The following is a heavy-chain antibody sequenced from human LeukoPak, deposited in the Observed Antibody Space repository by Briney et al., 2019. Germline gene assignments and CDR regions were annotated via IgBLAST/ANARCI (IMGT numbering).Heavy chain of an antibody. CDR1: GFTVSSIH. J-gene: IGHJ3*02. Sequence: GGSLRLSYAASGFTVSSIHMVWVRQAPGKGLEWVSVTYTGGNSYYADSVKGRFIISRDISKNTLYLQMNSLRAEDSALYYCARGGRGSAAVVAPRSFDIWGQGTMVTVSS. D-gene: IGHD3-22*01. CDR3: ARGGRGSAAVVAPRSFDI. V-gene: IGHV3-53*01. CDR2: TYTGGNS.